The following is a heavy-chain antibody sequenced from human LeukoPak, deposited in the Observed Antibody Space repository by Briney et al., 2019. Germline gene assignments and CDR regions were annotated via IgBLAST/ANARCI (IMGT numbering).Heavy chain of an antibody. CDR2: INSDGGST. J-gene: IGHJ4*02. CDR1: GFTFSSYW. V-gene: IGHV3-74*01. D-gene: IGHD2-2*01. Sequence: GGSLRLSCVASGFTFSSYWIHWVRQAPGKGLVWVSRINSDGGSTDYADSVKGRFTISRDNAKNSLYLQMNSLRAEDTAVYYCARDRVEYQLPTRRIHFFDYWGQGTLVTVSS. CDR3: ARDRVEYQLPTRRIHFFDY.